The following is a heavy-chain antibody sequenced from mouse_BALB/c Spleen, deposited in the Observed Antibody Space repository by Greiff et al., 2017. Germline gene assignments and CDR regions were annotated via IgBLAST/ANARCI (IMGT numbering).Heavy chain of an antibody. CDR1: GYTFTDYA. J-gene: IGHJ3*01. Sequence: QVQLKQSGAELVRPGVSVKISCKGSGYTFTDYAMHWVKQSHAKSLEWIGVISTYYGDASYNQKFKGKATMTVDKSSSTAYMELARLTSEDSAIYYCAKIGGRYDYDDGAWAYWGQGTLVTVSA. CDR2: ISTYYGDA. CDR3: AKIGGRYDYDDGAWAY. V-gene: IGHV1S137*01. D-gene: IGHD2-4*01.